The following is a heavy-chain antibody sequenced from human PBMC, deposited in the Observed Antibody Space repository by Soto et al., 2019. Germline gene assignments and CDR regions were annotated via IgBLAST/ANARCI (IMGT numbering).Heavy chain of an antibody. Sequence: GGSLRLSCAASGFTFSSYAMHWVRQAPGKGLEWVAVISYDGSNKYYADSVKGRFTISRDNSKNTLYLQMNSLRAEDTAVYYGAAMADWGGWFDPWGQGTLVTVSS. D-gene: IGHD7-27*01. V-gene: IGHV3-30-3*01. CDR2: ISYDGSNK. CDR1: GFTFSSYA. J-gene: IGHJ5*02. CDR3: AAMADWGGWFDP.